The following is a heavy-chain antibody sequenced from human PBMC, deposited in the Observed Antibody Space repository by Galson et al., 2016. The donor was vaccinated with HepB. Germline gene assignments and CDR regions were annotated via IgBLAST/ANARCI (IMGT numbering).Heavy chain of an antibody. CDR2: LHLGGNDI. CDR3: TNHEVRTHDY. D-gene: IGHD3-22*01. CDR1: GFTFSSYS. V-gene: IGHV3-23*01. Sequence: SLRLSCAASGFTFSSYSMSWVRQAPGKGLEWVSALHLGGNDIYHADSVKGRFTISRDDYNSMLYLQMNSLRAEDTAVYYCTNHEVRTHDYWGQGTLVTVSS. J-gene: IGHJ4*02.